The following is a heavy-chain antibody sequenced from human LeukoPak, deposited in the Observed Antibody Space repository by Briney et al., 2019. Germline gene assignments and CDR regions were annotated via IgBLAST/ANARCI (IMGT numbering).Heavy chain of an antibody. D-gene: IGHD5-24*01. Sequence: PSETLSLTCTVSGGSISSSSYYWGWIRQPPGKGLEWIGSIYYSGSTNYNPSLKSRVTISVDTSKNQFFLKLSSVTAADTAVYYCASGRLQPGVFDYWGQGTLVTVSS. CDR1: GGSISSSSYY. CDR3: ASGRLQPGVFDY. V-gene: IGHV4-39*07. CDR2: IYYSGST. J-gene: IGHJ4*02.